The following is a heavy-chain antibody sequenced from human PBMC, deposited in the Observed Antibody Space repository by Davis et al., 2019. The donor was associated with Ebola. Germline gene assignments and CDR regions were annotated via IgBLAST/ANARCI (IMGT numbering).Heavy chain of an antibody. CDR3: ARVPDSGTYYYYYGMDV. CDR2: ISSSSSYI. J-gene: IGHJ6*02. CDR1: GFTFSSYA. Sequence: GGSLRLSCAASGFTFSSYAMSWVRQAPGKGLEWVSSISSSSSYIYYADSVKGRFTISRDNAKNSLYLQMNSLRDEDTAVYYCARVPDSGTYYYYYGMDVWGQGTTVTVSS. V-gene: IGHV3-21*01. D-gene: IGHD1-26*01.